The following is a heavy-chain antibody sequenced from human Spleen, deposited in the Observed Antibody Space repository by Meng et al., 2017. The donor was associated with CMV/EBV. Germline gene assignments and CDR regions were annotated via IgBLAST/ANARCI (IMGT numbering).Heavy chain of an antibody. CDR2: INSDGSST. Sequence: GESLKISCAASGFTFSSYWMHWVRRAPGKGLVWVSRINSDGSSTSYADSVKGRFTISRDNAKNTLYLQMNSLRAEDTAVYYCARKYYDFWSGYSEGFDYWGQGTLVTVSS. CDR1: GFTFSSYW. J-gene: IGHJ4*02. D-gene: IGHD3-3*01. V-gene: IGHV3-74*01. CDR3: ARKYYDFWSGYSEGFDY.